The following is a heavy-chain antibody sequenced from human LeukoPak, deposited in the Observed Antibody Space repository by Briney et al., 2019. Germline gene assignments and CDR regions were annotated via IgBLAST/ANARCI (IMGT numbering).Heavy chain of an antibody. V-gene: IGHV3-23*01. CDR2: ISGSGGST. Sequence: GGPLRLSCAASGFMFSSYVMSWVRQAPGKGLEWVSAISGSGGSTYYADSVKGRFTISRDNSKNTLYLQMNSLRAEDTAVYSCAKDRARGGATDFDYWGQGTLVTVSS. CDR3: AKDRARGGATDFDY. CDR1: GFMFSSYV. D-gene: IGHD1-26*01. J-gene: IGHJ4*02.